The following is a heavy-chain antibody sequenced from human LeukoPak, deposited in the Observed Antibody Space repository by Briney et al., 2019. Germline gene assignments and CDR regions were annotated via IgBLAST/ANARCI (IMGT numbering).Heavy chain of an antibody. D-gene: IGHD2-21*01. CDR1: GGSFSGYY. J-gene: IGHJ1*01. CDR3: ASGTFPGYFQH. Sequence: PETLSLTCAVYGGSFSGYYWSWIRQPPGKGLEWIGEINHSGSTNYNPSLKSRVTISVDTSKNQFSLKLSSVTAADTAVYYCASGTFPGYFQHWGQGTLVTVSS. CDR2: INHSGST. V-gene: IGHV4-34*01.